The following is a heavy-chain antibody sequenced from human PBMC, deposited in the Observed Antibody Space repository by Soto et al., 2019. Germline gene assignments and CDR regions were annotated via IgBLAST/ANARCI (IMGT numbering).Heavy chain of an antibody. CDR3: AYLPCRGGSCEWCSFSGMDV. Sequence: QITLKESGPTLVKPTQTLTLTCTFSGFSLSTSGVGVAWIRQPPGKALEWLALISWDDDKRYGPSLESRLTLTTYNTNTLVVGTMTNMDSVDTATYYCAYLPCRGGSCEWCSFSGMDVGGQWTTVTVSS. CDR1: GFSLSTSGVG. D-gene: IGHD2-15*01. V-gene: IGHV2-5*05. J-gene: IGHJ6*02. CDR2: ISWDDDK.